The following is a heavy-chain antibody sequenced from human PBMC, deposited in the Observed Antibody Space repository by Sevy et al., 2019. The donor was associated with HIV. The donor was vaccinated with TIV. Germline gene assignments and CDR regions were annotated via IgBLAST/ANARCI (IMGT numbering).Heavy chain of an antibody. Sequence: GGSLRLSCAAFGFTFSRYLMHWVRQAPGKGLVWVSQIKNDGSSTTYADSVKGRFTISRDNAKNTLYLQMNSLRAEDTAVYYCARERVDFWSGPVDFYYGMDVWGQGATVTVSS. CDR1: GFTFSRYL. J-gene: IGHJ6*02. V-gene: IGHV3-74*01. CDR2: IKNDGSST. D-gene: IGHD3-3*01. CDR3: ARERVDFWSGPVDFYYGMDV.